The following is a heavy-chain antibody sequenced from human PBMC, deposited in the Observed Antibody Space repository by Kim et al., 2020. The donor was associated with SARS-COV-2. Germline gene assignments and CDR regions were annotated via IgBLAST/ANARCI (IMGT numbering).Heavy chain of an antibody. CDR2: ISWNSGSI. V-gene: IGHV3-9*01. CDR1: GFTFDDYA. Sequence: GGSLRLSCAASGFTFDDYAMHWVRQAPGKGLEWVSGISWNSGSIGYADSVKGRFTISRDNAKNSLYLQMNSLRAEDTALYYCAKERPRSITMVRGVIITGASPFDYWGQGTLVTVSS. CDR3: AKERPRSITMVRGVIITGASPFDY. J-gene: IGHJ4*02. D-gene: IGHD3-10*01.